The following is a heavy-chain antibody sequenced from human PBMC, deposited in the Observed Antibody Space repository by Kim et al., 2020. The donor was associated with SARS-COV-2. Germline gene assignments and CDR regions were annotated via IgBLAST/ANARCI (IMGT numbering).Heavy chain of an antibody. V-gene: IGHV4-4*02. Sequence: SETLSLTCAVSGGSISSSNWWSWVRQPPGKGLEWIVEIYHSGSTNYNPSLKSRVTISVDKSKNQFSLKLSSVTAADTAVYYCARRPFGYLQGTNYFDYWGQGTLVTVSS. CDR2: IYHSGST. CDR3: ARRPFGYLQGTNYFDY. D-gene: IGHD1-1*01. CDR1: GGSISSSNW. J-gene: IGHJ4*02.